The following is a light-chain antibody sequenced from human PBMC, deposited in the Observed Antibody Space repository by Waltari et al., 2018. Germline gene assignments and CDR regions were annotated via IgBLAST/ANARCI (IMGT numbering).Light chain of an antibody. J-gene: IGLJ3*02. CDR2: DVN. CDR3: NSFTSSSTWV. Sequence: QSALTQPASVSGSPGPSITISCTGTSNDVGGYNYVSWYQQHPGKAPKLMIFDVNDRPSGVSNRFSGSKSGNTAYLTISGLQAEDEADYYCNSFTSSSTWVFGGGTKLTVL. CDR1: SNDVGGYNY. V-gene: IGLV2-14*01.